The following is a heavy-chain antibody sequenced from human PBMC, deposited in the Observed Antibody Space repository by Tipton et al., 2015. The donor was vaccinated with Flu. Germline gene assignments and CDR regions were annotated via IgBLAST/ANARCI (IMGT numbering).Heavy chain of an antibody. CDR2: IYYSGST. CDR3: AGEEKPYGMDD. CDR1: GGSISSYY. V-gene: IGHV4-59*01. J-gene: IGHJ6*02. Sequence: TLSLTCTVSGGSISSYYWSWIRQPPGKGLEWIGYIYYSGSTNYNPSLKSRVTISVDTSKNQFSLKLSSVTAADTAVYYCAGEEKPYGMDDWGQGTTVTVSS.